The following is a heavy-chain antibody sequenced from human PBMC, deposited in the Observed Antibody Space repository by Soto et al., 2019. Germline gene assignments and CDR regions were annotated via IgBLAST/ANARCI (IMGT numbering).Heavy chain of an antibody. Sequence: PSETLSLTCAVYGGSFSGYYWSWIRQPPGKGLEWIGEINHSGSTNYNPSLKSRVTISVDTSKNQFSLKLSSVTAADTAVYYCARGYYYGSGSYCFLDYWGQGALVTVSA. J-gene: IGHJ4*02. D-gene: IGHD3-10*01. V-gene: IGHV4-34*01. CDR1: GGSFSGYY. CDR2: INHSGST. CDR3: ARGYYYGSGSYCFLDY.